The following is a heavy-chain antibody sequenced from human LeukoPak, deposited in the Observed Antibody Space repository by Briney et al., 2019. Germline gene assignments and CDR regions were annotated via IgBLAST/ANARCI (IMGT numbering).Heavy chain of an antibody. J-gene: IGHJ5*02. V-gene: IGHV4-34*01. CDR3: ARDPSPCPRGKYCSSTSCCKFDP. CDR1: GGSFSGYY. Sequence: SETLSLTCAVYGGSFSGYYWSWLRQPPGKGLEWIGEINHSGSTNYNPSLKSRVTISVDTSKNQFSLKLSSVTAADTAVYYCARDPSPCPRGKYCSSTSCCKFDPWGQGTLVTVSS. D-gene: IGHD2-2*01. CDR2: INHSGST.